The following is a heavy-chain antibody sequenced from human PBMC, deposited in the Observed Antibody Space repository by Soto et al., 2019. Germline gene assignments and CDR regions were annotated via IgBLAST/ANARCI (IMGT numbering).Heavy chain of an antibody. CDR1: GYTFANYG. V-gene: IGHV1-18*04. CDR3: VRDLKYLRVTGNWFDS. CDR2: ISGNNGDT. J-gene: IGHJ5*01. Sequence: QVQLMQSGNEVKKPGASVTVSCKASGYTFANYGISWVRQAPGQGLEWMGWISGNNGDTNFAPKVQDRITMTLDTSTGVASLTLRSLRSDATAIYYCVRDLKYLRVTGNWFDSWGQGTLVTVSS. D-gene: IGHD1-1*01.